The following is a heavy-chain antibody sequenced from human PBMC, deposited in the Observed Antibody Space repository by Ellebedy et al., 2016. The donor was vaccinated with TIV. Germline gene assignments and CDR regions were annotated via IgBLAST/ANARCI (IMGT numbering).Heavy chain of an antibody. CDR2: IYPGGST. V-gene: IGHV3-53*01. Sequence: GESLKISCAVSGFTVSSNYMSWVRQAPGKGPEWVSIIYPGGSTYYADSVKGRFAISRDNSKNTLYLQMNSLRAEDTALYYCATRAWLDSWGQGTLVTVSS. J-gene: IGHJ4*02. CDR1: GFTVSSNY. D-gene: IGHD2-21*01. CDR3: ATRAWLDS.